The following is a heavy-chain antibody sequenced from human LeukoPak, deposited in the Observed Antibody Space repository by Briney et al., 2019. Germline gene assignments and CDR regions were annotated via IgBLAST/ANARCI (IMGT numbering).Heavy chain of an antibody. CDR1: GFTFSSYA. V-gene: IGHV3-23*01. D-gene: IGHD3-10*01. CDR2: IGGSGGTT. CDR3: AKEAVRGSNNWFDP. Sequence: GGSLRLSCAASGFTFSSYAMSWVRQAPGKGLEWVSTIGGSGGTTYYADSVKGRFTISRDNSKNTLYLQMNSLRAEDTAVYYCAKEAVRGSNNWFDPWGQGTLVTVSS. J-gene: IGHJ5*02.